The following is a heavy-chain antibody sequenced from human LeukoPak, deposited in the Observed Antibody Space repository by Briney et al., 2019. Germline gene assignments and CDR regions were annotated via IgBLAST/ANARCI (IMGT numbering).Heavy chain of an antibody. J-gene: IGHJ6*02. V-gene: IGHV1-2*02. D-gene: IGHD3-10*01. CDR1: GYTFTGDY. CDR2: INPNSGGT. CDR3: ARELLWFGEPPYYYYGMDV. Sequence: ASVKVSCKASGYTFTGDYMHWVRQAPGQGLEWMGWINPNSGGTNYAQKSQGRVTMTRDTSISTAYMELSRLRSDDTAVYYCARELLWFGEPPYYYYGMDVWGQGTTVTVSS.